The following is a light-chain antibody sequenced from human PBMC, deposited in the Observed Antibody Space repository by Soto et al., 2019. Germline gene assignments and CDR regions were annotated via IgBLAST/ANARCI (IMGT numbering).Light chain of an antibody. CDR2: VAS. CDR1: QSLSTN. CDR3: QQIYSTTYN. Sequence: DIQMTQSPSSLSASVGDRVTISCRASQSLSTNLNWYQQKPGKAPKLLIYVASSLQSGVPSRFSGSGSGTEFTLSISSLQPEDSATCYCQQIYSTTYNFGQGTKLEIK. V-gene: IGKV1-39*01. J-gene: IGKJ2*01.